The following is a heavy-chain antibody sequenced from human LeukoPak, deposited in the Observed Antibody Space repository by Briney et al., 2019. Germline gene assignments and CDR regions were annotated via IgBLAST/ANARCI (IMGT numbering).Heavy chain of an antibody. D-gene: IGHD6-13*01. V-gene: IGHV5-10-1*01. J-gene: IGHJ4*02. Sequence: GESLKISYKGSGYSFTSDWISWVRQMPGKVLERMGRIDPSDAYTNYSPSFQGHVTISSDKSIKTAYLQWSSLKASDTAMYYCARHEGYGSSAEVYWGQGTLVTVSS. CDR3: ARHEGYGSSAEVY. CDR1: GYSFTSDW. CDR2: IDPSDAYT.